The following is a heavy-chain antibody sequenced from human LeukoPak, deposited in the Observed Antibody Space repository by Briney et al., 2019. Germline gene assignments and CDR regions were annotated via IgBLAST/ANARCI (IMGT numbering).Heavy chain of an antibody. CDR1: GGSFSGYY. Sequence: PSETLSLTCAVYGGSFSGYYWSWLRQPPGKGLEWIGEINHSGSTNYNPSLKSRVTISVDTSKNQFSLKLSSVTAADTAVYYCARGPRSRLVAAPAFGYWGQGTLVTVSS. J-gene: IGHJ4*02. D-gene: IGHD2-15*01. CDR2: INHSGST. CDR3: ARGPRSRLVAAPAFGY. V-gene: IGHV4-34*01.